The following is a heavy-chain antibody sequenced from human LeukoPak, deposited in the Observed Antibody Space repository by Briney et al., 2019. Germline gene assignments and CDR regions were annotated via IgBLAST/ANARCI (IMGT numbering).Heavy chain of an antibody. D-gene: IGHD1-26*01. CDR3: AKDMGYSGSSPIDS. CDR1: GFTVSSNS. CDR2: IYSGTI. V-gene: IGHV3-53*01. Sequence: GGSLRLSCTVSGFTVSSNSMSWVRQAPGKGLEWVSFIYSGTIHYSDSVKGRFTISRDNSRNTLYLQMNSLRAEDTAVYYCAKDMGYSGSSPIDSWGQGTLVTVSS. J-gene: IGHJ4*02.